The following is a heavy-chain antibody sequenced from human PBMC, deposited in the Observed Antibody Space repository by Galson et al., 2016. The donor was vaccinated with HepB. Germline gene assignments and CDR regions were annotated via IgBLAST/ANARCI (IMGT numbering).Heavy chain of an antibody. CDR3: ARQRPRQHNNFRDYYAMDV. D-gene: IGHD4-11*01. Sequence: SVKVSCKASGGTTSNYVISWVRQAPGQGLEWMGRIIPILALPIYAQKFHDKITITADKSTSTAYMELSSLGSEDTAVYYCARQRPRQHNNFRDYYAMDVWGQGTPVTVSS. CDR2: IIPILALP. CDR1: GGTTSNYV. V-gene: IGHV1-69*04. J-gene: IGHJ6*02.